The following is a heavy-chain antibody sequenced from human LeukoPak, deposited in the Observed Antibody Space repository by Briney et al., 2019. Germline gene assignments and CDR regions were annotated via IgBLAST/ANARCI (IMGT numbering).Heavy chain of an antibody. CDR3: APDCSSTSCYGY. D-gene: IGHD2-2*01. J-gene: IGHJ4*02. V-gene: IGHV1-18*01. Sequence: ASVKVSCKASGYTFTSYGINWVRQAPGQGLEWMGWISVYSGNTNYAQKFQGRVTMTTDTSTSTAYMELSSLRSEDTAVYYCAPDCSSTSCYGYWGQGTLVTVSS. CDR1: GYTFTSYG. CDR2: ISVYSGNT.